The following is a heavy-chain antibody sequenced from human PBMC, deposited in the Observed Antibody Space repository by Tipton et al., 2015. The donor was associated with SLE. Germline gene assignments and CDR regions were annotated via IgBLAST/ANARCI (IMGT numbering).Heavy chain of an antibody. CDR3: ARRHYSGPFDS. J-gene: IGHJ4*02. CDR2: IYYSGGI. D-gene: IGHD5-12*01. Sequence: TLSLTCSVSGGSLSSSSYYWGWIRQLPGKGLEWIGNIYYSGGIYYNPSLMSRITISVDTSKHQFSLKLNSVTAADTAVYYCARRHYSGPFDSWGQGTLVTVSS. V-gene: IGHV4-39*07. CDR1: GGSLSSSSYY.